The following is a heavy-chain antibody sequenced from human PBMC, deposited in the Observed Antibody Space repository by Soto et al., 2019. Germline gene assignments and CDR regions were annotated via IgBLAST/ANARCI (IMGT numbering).Heavy chain of an antibody. Sequence: GGSLILSCAASGFTFSSYCMHWVRQAPGKGLECGAVIWYDGSNKYYADSVKGRFTISRDNSKNTLYLQMNSLRAEDTAVYYCARQGWVQLWLTVNYYYYMDVWGKGPTVTVS. D-gene: IGHD5-18*01. CDR3: ARQGWVQLWLTVNYYYYMDV. CDR2: IWYDGSNK. V-gene: IGHV3-33*01. J-gene: IGHJ6*03. CDR1: GFTFSSYC.